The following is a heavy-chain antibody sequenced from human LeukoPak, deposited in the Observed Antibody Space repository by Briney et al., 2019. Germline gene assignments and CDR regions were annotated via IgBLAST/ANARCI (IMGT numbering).Heavy chain of an antibody. CDR1: GGTFSSYA. CDR3: ARGGTDCSSTSCYYYPRYYFDY. D-gene: IGHD2-2*01. J-gene: IGHJ4*02. Sequence: SVKVSCKASGGTFSSYAISWVRQAPGQGLEWMGGIIPIFGTANYAQKFQGRVTITADESTSTAYMELGSLRSEDTAVYYCARGGTDCSSTSCYYYPRYYFDYWGQGTLVTVSS. V-gene: IGHV1-69*13. CDR2: IIPIFGTA.